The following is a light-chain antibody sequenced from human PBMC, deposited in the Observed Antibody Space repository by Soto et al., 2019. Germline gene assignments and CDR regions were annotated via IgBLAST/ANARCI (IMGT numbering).Light chain of an antibody. CDR1: NSDIGSYDL. CDR3: CSYAGTSALV. V-gene: IGLV2-23*02. J-gene: IGLJ2*01. CDR2: EVS. Sequence: QSALTQPASVSGSPGQSITISCTGTNSDIGSYDLVSWYQQHPGKAPKLMIYEVSKRPSGLSNRFSGPKSGNTASLTISGLQAEDGADYYCCSYAGTSALVFGGGTKLTVL.